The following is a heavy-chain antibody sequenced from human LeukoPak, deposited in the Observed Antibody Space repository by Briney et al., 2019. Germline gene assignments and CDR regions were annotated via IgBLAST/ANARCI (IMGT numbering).Heavy chain of an antibody. J-gene: IGHJ3*02. CDR3: ARVVYAFRAFDI. Sequence: GGSLRLSCTASGFTFSSYSMNWVRQAPGKGLEWVSYISSSSSNIFYADSFKGRFTISRDNAQNSLYLQINSLRAEDTAVYYCARVVYAFRAFDIWGQGTMVTVSS. CDR1: GFTFSSYS. D-gene: IGHD3-16*01. CDR2: ISSSSSNI. V-gene: IGHV3-21*01.